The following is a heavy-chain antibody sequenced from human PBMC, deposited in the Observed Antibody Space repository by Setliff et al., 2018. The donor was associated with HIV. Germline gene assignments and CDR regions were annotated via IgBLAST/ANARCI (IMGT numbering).Heavy chain of an antibody. CDR1: GGSIRSDSYY. CDR3: ARSFSGRYFWSGYYTGPDPKGENAFDI. CDR2: IYSSGST. J-gene: IGHJ3*02. D-gene: IGHD3-3*01. V-gene: IGHV4-39*02. Sequence: SETLSLTCTVSGGSIRSDSYYWTWIRQPAGEGLEWIGRIYSSGSTYYQPSLQGRVSMSIDSSKNHFSLSLRYVTAADTAVYYCARSFSGRYFWSGYYTGPDPKGENAFDIWGQGTMVTVSS.